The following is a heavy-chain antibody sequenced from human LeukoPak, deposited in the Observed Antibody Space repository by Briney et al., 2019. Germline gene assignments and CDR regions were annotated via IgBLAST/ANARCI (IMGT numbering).Heavy chain of an antibody. J-gene: IGHJ5*02. V-gene: IGHV4-39*01. CDR3: ARRSTVAGRGRFDP. CDR1: GGSIRSTSYY. Sequence: PSETLSLTCTVSGGSIRSTSYYWGWIRQPPGKGLEWLGSAHYSGSTYDNPSLKSRVTISVDTSKNQFSLNLISVPAADTAVYYCARRSTVAGRGRFDPWGQGTLVTVSS. CDR2: AHYSGST. D-gene: IGHD6-19*01.